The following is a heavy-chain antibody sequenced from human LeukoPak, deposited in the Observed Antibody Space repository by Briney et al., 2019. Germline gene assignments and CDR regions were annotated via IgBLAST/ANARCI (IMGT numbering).Heavy chain of an antibody. CDR3: ARWGPMVRGGFDY. J-gene: IGHJ4*02. V-gene: IGHV4-38-2*02. D-gene: IGHD3-10*01. CDR2: IYHSGST. Sequence: SETLSLTCTVSGYSISSCYYWGWLRQPPGKGLEWIGSIYHSGSTYYNPSLKSRVTISVDTSKNQFSLKLSSVTAADTAVYYCARWGPMVRGGFDYWGQGTLVTVSS. CDR1: GYSISSCYY.